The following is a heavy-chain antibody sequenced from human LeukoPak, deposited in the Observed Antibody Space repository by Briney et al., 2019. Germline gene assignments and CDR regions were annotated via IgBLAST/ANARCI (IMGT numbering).Heavy chain of an antibody. CDR2: TSSSGSTI. V-gene: IGHV3-48*03. CDR3: ARGDTSTWYNWFDP. J-gene: IGHJ5*02. Sequence: GGSLRLSCAASGFTFSSYEMNWLRQAPGKGLEWVSYTSSSGSTIYYADTVKGRFTISRDNAKNSLYLQMNSLRAEDTAVYYCARGDTSTWYNWFDPWGQGTLVTVSS. CDR1: GFTFSSYE. D-gene: IGHD6-13*01.